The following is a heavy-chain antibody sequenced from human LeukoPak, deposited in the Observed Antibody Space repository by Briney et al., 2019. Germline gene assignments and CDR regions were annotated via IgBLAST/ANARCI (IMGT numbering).Heavy chain of an antibody. Sequence: GGSLRLSCAASGFTFSSYSMNWVRQAPGKGLEWVSSISSSSSYIYYADSVKGRFTISRDNAKNSLYLQMNSLRAEDTAVYYCAKEKAYYDILTGYYDNWGQGTLVTVSS. D-gene: IGHD3-9*01. CDR2: ISSSSSYI. J-gene: IGHJ4*02. CDR3: AKEKAYYDILTGYYDN. CDR1: GFTFSSYS. V-gene: IGHV3-21*04.